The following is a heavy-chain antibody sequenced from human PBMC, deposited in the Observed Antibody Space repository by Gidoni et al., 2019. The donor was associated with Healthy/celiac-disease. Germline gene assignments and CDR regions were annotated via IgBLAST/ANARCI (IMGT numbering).Heavy chain of an antibody. CDR3: AKDRGGKRTYYYDSSGPVDY. CDR2: ISGSGGST. CDR1: GFTFTRSA. Sequence: EVQLLESGGGLVQPGGSPRLSCAASGFTFTRSAIRWVRQAPGKGLEWVSAISGSGGSTYYADSVKGRFTISRDNSKNTLYLQMNSLRAEDTAVYYCAKDRGGKRTYYYDSSGPVDYWGQGTLVTVSS. D-gene: IGHD3-22*01. J-gene: IGHJ4*02. V-gene: IGHV3-23*01.